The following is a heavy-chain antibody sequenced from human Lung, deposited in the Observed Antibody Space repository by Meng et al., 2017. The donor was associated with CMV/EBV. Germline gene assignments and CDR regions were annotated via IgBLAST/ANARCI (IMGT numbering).Heavy chain of an antibody. V-gene: IGHV1-2*02. J-gene: IGHJ6*02. D-gene: IGHD4-17*01. CDR3: AREQNYGDFYYYYYGLDV. Sequence: ASVKVSXKASGYTFTDYYIHWVRQAPGQGLEWMGWINPISGDTNFAQKFPGRVTLTRDTSINTAYMELCGLKSDDTAVYYCAREQNYGDFYYYYYGLDVWGQGTTVTVSS. CDR1: GYTFTDYY. CDR2: INPISGDT.